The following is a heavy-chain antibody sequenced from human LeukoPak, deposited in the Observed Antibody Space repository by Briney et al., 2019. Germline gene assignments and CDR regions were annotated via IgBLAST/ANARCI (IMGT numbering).Heavy chain of an antibody. CDR3: ARAPVRITIFGVERCGMDV. V-gene: IGHV3-33*01. CDR1: GFTFSSYG. Sequence: GGSLRLSCAASGFTFSSYGMHWVRQAPGKGLEWVAVIWYDGSNKYYADSVKGRFTISRDNSKNTLYLQMNSLRAEDTAVYYCARAPVRITIFGVERCGMDVWGQGTTVTVSS. D-gene: IGHD3-3*01. J-gene: IGHJ6*02. CDR2: IWYDGSNK.